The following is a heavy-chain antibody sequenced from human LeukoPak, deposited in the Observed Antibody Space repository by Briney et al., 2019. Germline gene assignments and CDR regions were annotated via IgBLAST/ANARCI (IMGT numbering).Heavy chain of an antibody. V-gene: IGHV3-15*01. D-gene: IGHD3-10*01. CDR3: ARGITCDY. J-gene: IGHJ4*02. CDR2: IKSKTNGGTT. CDR1: GFTFSNAW. Sequence: PGGSLRLSCAASGFTFSNAWMSWVRQAPGKGLEWVGRIKSKTNGGTTDYAAPVKGRFTMSRDDSKNTLYLQMSSLRAEDSAAYYCARGITCDYWGQGTLVTVSS.